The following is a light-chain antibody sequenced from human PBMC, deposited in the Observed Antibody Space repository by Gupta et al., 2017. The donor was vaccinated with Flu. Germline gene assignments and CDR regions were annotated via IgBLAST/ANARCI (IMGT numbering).Light chain of an antibody. CDR2: EVT. V-gene: IGLV2-14*01. CDR3: HSYLTTSTPWL. J-gene: IGLJ3*02. Sequence: IIYEVTNRPSGVSDRFSGSKSGNTASLTISGLQAADEAAYYCHSYLTTSTPWLFVGGTKLTVL.